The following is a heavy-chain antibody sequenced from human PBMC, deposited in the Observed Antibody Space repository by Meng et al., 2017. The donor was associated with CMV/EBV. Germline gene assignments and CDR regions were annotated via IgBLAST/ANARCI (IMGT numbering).Heavy chain of an antibody. Sequence: GESLKISCAASGFPFSSYSMNWVRQAPGKGLEWVSSISSSSSYIYYADSVKGRFTISRDNAKNSLYLQMNSLRAEDTAVDYCARDTITMIASDYWGQGTLVTVSS. CDR1: GFPFSSYS. V-gene: IGHV3-21*01. CDR3: ARDTITMIASDY. CDR2: ISSSSSYI. J-gene: IGHJ4*02. D-gene: IGHD3-22*01.